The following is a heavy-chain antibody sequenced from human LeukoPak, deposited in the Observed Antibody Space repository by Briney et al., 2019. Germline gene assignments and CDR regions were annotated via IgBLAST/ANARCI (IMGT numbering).Heavy chain of an antibody. CDR1: GGSISSSSYY. CDR2: IYYSGST. V-gene: IGHV4-39*07. CDR3: ASLSGSYVFYYYYHMDV. D-gene: IGHD1-26*01. J-gene: IGHJ6*03. Sequence: SETLSLTCTVSGGSISSSSYYWGWIRQPPGKGLEWIGSIYYSGSTYYNPSLKSRVTISVDTSKNQFSLKLSSVTAADTAVYYCASLSGSYVFYYYYHMDVWGKGTTVTVSS.